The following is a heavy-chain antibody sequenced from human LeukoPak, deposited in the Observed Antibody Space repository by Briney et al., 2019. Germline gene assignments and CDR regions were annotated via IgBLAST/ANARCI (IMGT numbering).Heavy chain of an antibody. CDR2: INHSGST. CDR3: AGGVTGLLWFGELLSLKNWFDP. CDR1: GGSFSGYY. V-gene: IGHV4-34*01. J-gene: IGHJ5*02. D-gene: IGHD3-10*01. Sequence: PSETLSLTCAVYGGSFSGYYWSWIRQPPGKGLEWIGEINHSGSTNYNPSLKSRVTISVDTSKNQFSLKLSSVTAADTAVYYCAGGVTGLLWFGELLSLKNWFDPWGQGTLVTVSS.